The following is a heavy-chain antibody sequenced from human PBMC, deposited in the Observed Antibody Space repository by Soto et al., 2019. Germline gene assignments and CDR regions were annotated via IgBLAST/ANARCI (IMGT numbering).Heavy chain of an antibody. Sequence: LSLTCTVSGGSISSYYWSWIRQPPGRGLEWIGYIYYSGSTNYNPSLKSRVTISVDTSKDQFSLKLSSVTAADTAVYYCARDLRVYNWNRGIGAGAGDAFDIWGQGTMVTVSS. D-gene: IGHD1-20*01. CDR1: GGSISSYY. V-gene: IGHV4-59*01. J-gene: IGHJ3*02. CDR3: ARDLRVYNWNRGIGAGAGDAFDI. CDR2: IYYSGST.